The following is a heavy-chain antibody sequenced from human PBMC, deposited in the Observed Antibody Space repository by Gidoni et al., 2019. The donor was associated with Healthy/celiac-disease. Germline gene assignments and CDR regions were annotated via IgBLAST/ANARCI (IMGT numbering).Heavy chain of an antibody. J-gene: IGHJ4*02. CDR3: AMAPELRVFDY. V-gene: IGHV3-23*01. D-gene: IGHD1-7*01. CDR2: ISGSGGST. Sequence: EVQLLESGGGLVQPGGSLKLSCAASGFPFSSYAMSWVRQAPGKGLEWVSAISGSGGSTYYADSVKGRFTISRDNSKNTLYLQMNSLRAEDTAVYYCAMAPELRVFDYWGQGTLVTVSS. CDR1: GFPFSSYA.